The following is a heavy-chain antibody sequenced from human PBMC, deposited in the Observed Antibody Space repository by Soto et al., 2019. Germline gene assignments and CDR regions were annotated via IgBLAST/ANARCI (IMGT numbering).Heavy chain of an antibody. Sequence: QVQLQESGPGLVKPSQTLSLTCTVSGGSISSGGYYWSWIRQHPGKGLEWIGYIYYRGSTYYNPSLKSRVTISVDTSKNQFSLKLSSVTAADTAVYYCARDRGYYGSGSYYIQYYFDYWGQGTLVTVSS. CDR2: IYYRGST. J-gene: IGHJ4*02. V-gene: IGHV4-31*03. D-gene: IGHD3-10*01. CDR3: ARDRGYYGSGSYYIQYYFDY. CDR1: GGSISSGGYY.